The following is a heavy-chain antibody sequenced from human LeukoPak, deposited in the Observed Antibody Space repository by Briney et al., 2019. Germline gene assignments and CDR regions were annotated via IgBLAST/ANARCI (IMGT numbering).Heavy chain of an antibody. CDR3: ATDMAFSAFDI. CDR1: GFTFSSQW. CDR2: IDGDGRQK. V-gene: IGHV3-7*03. J-gene: IGHJ3*02. Sequence: GGSLRLSCAASGFTFSSQWMSWVRQAPGKGLEWVANIDGDGRQKDYVDSVKGRFTISRDNARNSLFLQLNSLRTEDTALYYCATDMAFSAFDIWGHGTMVIVSS. D-gene: IGHD3-3*02.